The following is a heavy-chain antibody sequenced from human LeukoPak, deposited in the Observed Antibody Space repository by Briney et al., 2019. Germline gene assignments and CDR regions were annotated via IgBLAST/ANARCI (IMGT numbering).Heavy chain of an antibody. Sequence: SVKVSCKASGYTFTNYGISWVRQAPGQGLEWMGRIIPIFGTANYAQKFQGRVTITADESTSTAYMELSSLRSEDTAVYYCAAVAGPTDFGGFDYWGQRTLATVSS. V-gene: IGHV1-69*13. D-gene: IGHD6-19*01. CDR1: GYTFTNYG. CDR3: AAVAGPTDFGGFDY. J-gene: IGHJ4*02. CDR2: IIPIFGTA.